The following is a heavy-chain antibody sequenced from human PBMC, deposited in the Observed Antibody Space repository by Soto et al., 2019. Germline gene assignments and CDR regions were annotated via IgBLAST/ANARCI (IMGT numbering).Heavy chain of an antibody. D-gene: IGHD5-12*01. V-gene: IGHV1-18*01. CDR1: GYTFTSYG. CDR2: IIAYNGNT. CDR3: VKDIVDIVATRYYSYYGKDG. J-gene: IGHJ6*02. Sequence: ASVKVSCKASGYTFTSYGISWVRQAPGQGLEWMGWIIAYNGNTNYAQKLQGRVTMTTDTSTSTAYMELRSLRSDDTAVYYCVKDIVDIVATRYYSYYGKDGWGQGTMVTVS.